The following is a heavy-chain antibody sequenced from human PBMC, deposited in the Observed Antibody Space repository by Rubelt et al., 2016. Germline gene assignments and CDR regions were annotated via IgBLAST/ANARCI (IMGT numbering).Heavy chain of an antibody. Sequence: GRSLRLSCAASGFTFSNYGMRWVRQAPGKGLEWVSAINSGDTTYYADSVKGRFTISRDNSKNTLYMQMNSLRAEDTAVYYCARGARSAGVAVWGRGTTVTVSS. V-gene: IGHV3-23*01. CDR1: GFTFSNYG. J-gene: IGHJ6*02. CDR3: ARGARSAGVAV. CDR2: INSGDTT.